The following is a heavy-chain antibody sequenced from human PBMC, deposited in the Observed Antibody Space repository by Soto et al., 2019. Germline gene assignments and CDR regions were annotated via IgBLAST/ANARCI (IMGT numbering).Heavy chain of an antibody. CDR1: GGTFSSYA. D-gene: IGHD3-9*01. CDR3: ASGARGIGDILTGYTIDY. V-gene: IGHV1-69*13. J-gene: IGHJ4*02. CDR2: IIPIFGTA. Sequence: ASVKVSCKASGGTFSSYAISWVRQAPGQGLEWMGGIIPIFGTANYAQKFQGRVTITADESTSTAYMELSSLRSEDTAVYYCASGARGIGDILTGYTIDYWGQGTLVTVSS.